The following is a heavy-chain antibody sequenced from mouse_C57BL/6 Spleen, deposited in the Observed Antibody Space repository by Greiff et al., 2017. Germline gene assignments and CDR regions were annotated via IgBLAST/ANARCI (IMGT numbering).Heavy chain of an antibody. V-gene: IGHV1-76*01. J-gene: IGHJ1*03. CDR3: ARGLLRYFDV. CDR2: IYPGSGNT. D-gene: IGHD3-1*01. Sequence: VQLVESGAELVRPGASVKLSCKASGYTFTDYYINWVKQRPGQGLEWIARIYPGSGNTYYNEKFKGKATLTAEKSSSTAYMQLSSLTSEDSAVYFCARGLLRYFDVWGTGTTVTVSS. CDR1: GYTFTDYY.